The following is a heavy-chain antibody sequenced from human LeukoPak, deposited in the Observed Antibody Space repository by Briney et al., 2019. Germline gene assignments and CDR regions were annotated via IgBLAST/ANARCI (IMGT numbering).Heavy chain of an antibody. CDR2: IKSKTDGGTT. CDR3: TTDHQEVPYDYGDYEDFQH. CDR1: GFAFSNAW. V-gene: IGHV3-15*01. Sequence: GGSLRLSCAASGFAFSNAWMSWVRQAPGKGLEWVGRIKSKTDGGTTDYAAPVKGRFTISRDDSKNTLYLQMNSLKTEDTAVYYCTTDHQEVPYDYGDYEDFQHWGQGTLVTVSS. D-gene: IGHD4-17*01. J-gene: IGHJ1*01.